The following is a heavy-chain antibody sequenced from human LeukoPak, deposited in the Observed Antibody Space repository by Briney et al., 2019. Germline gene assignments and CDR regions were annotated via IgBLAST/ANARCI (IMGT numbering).Heavy chain of an antibody. CDR2: ISGSGGST. D-gene: IGHD2-15*01. Sequence: GESLKISCKGSGYSFTSYWIGWVRQAPGKGLEWVSAISGSGGSTYYADSVKGRFTISRDNSKNTLYLQMNSLRAEDTAVYYCAKDGNIVVGSRGPFDYWGQGTLVTVSS. J-gene: IGHJ4*02. CDR1: GYSFTSYW. CDR3: AKDGNIVVGSRGPFDY. V-gene: IGHV3-23*01.